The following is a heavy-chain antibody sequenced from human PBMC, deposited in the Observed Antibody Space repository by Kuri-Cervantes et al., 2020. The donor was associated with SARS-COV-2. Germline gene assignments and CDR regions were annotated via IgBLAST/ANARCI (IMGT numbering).Heavy chain of an antibody. Sequence: GESLKISCAASGFTFDDYGMSWVRQAPGKGLEWVSGINWNGGSTGYADSVKGRFTISRDNAKNSLYLQMNSLRAEDTAVYYCARQRDTAMDTASPFDYWGQGTLVTVSS. D-gene: IGHD5-18*01. V-gene: IGHV3-20*04. CDR2: INWNGGST. CDR3: ARQRDTAMDTASPFDY. CDR1: GFTFDDYG. J-gene: IGHJ4*02.